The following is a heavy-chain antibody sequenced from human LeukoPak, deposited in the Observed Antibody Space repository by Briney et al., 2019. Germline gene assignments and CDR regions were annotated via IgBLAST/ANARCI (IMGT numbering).Heavy chain of an antibody. CDR3: ARHIGGGIEDMDV. V-gene: IGHV4-59*08. D-gene: IGHD3-16*02. Sequence: SETLSLTCTVSGGSIGTYYWSWVRQSPGTGLEWIGYIYVTGTRYNPYLQSRATVSVDRSRNQFFLKMTSVTAADTAVYYCARHIGGGIEDMDVWGRGTKVTVSS. CDR2: IYVTGT. J-gene: IGHJ6*03. CDR1: GGSIGTYY.